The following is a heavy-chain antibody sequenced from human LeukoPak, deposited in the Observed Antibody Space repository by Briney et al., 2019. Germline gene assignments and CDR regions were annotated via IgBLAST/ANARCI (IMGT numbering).Heavy chain of an antibody. V-gene: IGHV3-23*01. D-gene: IGHD2-8*01. J-gene: IGHJ6*02. CDR2: ISGSGGST. CDR1: GFTVSSNY. Sequence: GGSLRLSCAASGFTVSSNYMSWVRQAPGKGLEWVSAISGSGGSTYYADSVKGRFTISRDNSKNTLYLQMNSLRAEDTAVYYCAKDRIDCTNGVCYQYYYYGMDVWGQGTTVTVSS. CDR3: AKDRIDCTNGVCYQYYYYGMDV.